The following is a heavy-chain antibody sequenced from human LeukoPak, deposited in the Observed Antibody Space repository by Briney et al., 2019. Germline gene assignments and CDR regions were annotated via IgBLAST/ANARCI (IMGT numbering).Heavy chain of an antibody. CDR1: GGTFSSYA. J-gene: IGHJ4*02. CDR2: IIPIFGTA. V-gene: IGHV1-69*06. Sequence: ASVKVSCKASGGTFSSYAISWVRQAPGQGLEWMGGIIPIFGTANYAQKFQGRVTITADKSTSTAYMELSSLRSEDTAVYYCARFHWNSGYFDYWGQGTLVTVSS. D-gene: IGHD1-7*01. CDR3: ARFHWNSGYFDY.